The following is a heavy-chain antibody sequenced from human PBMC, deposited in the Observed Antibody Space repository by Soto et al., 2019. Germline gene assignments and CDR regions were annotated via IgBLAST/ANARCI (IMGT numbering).Heavy chain of an antibody. CDR3: TAGKLYPTLDFDY. V-gene: IGHV3-49*04. CDR1: GFTFNDYT. CDR2: IRSKAYGGTT. J-gene: IGHJ4*02. Sequence: GGSLRLSCTASGFTFNDYTLSWVRQAPGKGLEWVGFIRSKAYGGTTEYAASVKGRFTISRDDSKSIAYLPMNSLKTEDTAVYYCTAGKLYPTLDFDYWGQGTLVTVSS. D-gene: IGHD2-8*01.